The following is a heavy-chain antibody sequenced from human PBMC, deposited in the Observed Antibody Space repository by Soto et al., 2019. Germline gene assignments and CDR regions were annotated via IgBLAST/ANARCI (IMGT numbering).Heavy chain of an antibody. V-gene: IGHV3-33*01. CDR1: GFTFSSYG. J-gene: IGHJ4*02. D-gene: IGHD1-1*01. CDR2: IWYDGSNK. Sequence: QVQLVESGGGVVQPGRSLRLSCAASGFTFSSYGMHWVRQAPGKGLEWVAVIWYDGSNKYYADSVKGRFTISRDNSKNTLYLQMNSLRAEDTAVYCCARVVKQLEPYYFDYWGQGTLVTVSS. CDR3: ARVVKQLEPYYFDY.